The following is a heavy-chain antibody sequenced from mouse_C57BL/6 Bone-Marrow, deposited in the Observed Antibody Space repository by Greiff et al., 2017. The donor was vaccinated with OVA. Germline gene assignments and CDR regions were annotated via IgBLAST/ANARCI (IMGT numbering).Heavy chain of an antibody. J-gene: IGHJ2*01. D-gene: IGHD2-4*01. CDR1: GYAFSSSW. V-gene: IGHV1-82*01. CDR3: AREWGLRPYYFDY. Sequence: QVQLQQSGPELVKPGASVKISCKASGYAFSSSWMNWVKQRPGKGLEWIGRIYPGDGDTNYNGKFKGKATLTADKSSSTAYMQLSSLTSEDSAVYFCAREWGLRPYYFDYWGQGTTLTVSS. CDR2: IYPGDGDT.